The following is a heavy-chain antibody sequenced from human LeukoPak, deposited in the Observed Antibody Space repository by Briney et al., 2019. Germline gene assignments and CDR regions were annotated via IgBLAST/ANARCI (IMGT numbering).Heavy chain of an antibody. CDR3: ARSRGYFDY. J-gene: IGHJ4*02. CDR2: IYYSGST. Sequence: KPSETLSLTCTASGGSISSYYWSWIRQPPGKGLEWIGYIYYSGSTNYNPSLKSRVIISVDTSKNQFSLKLSSVTAPDTAVYYCARSRGYFDYWGQGTLVTVSS. D-gene: IGHD5/OR15-5a*01. CDR1: GGSISSYY. V-gene: IGHV4-59*01.